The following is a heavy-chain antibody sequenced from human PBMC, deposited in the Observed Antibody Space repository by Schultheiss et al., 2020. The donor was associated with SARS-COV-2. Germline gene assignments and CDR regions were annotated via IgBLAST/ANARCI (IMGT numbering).Heavy chain of an antibody. V-gene: IGHV3-66*01. Sequence: GGSLRLSCAASGFTVSSNYMSWVRQAPGKGLEWVSVIYSGGSTYYADSVKGRFTISRDNSKNTLYLQMNSLRAEDTALYYCAREESDSSGYYSFDYWGQGTLVTVSS. CDR1: GFTVSSNY. D-gene: IGHD3-22*01. CDR2: IYSGGST. J-gene: IGHJ4*02. CDR3: AREESDSSGYYSFDY.